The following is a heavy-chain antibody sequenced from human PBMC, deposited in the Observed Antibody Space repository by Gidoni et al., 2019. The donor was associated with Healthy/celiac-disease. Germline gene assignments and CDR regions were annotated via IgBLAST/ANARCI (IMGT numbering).Heavy chain of an antibody. CDR2: ISYDGSNK. CDR3: AKGDRGRCDY. V-gene: IGHV3-30*18. Sequence: QVQLVESGGGVVQPGRSLRLSCAASGFTFSSYGMHWVRQAPGKGLEWVAVISYDGSNKYYADSVKGRFTISRDNSKNTLYLQMNSLRAEDTAVYYCAKGDRGRCDYWGQGTLVTVSS. CDR1: GFTFSSYG. J-gene: IGHJ4*02. D-gene: IGHD4-17*01.